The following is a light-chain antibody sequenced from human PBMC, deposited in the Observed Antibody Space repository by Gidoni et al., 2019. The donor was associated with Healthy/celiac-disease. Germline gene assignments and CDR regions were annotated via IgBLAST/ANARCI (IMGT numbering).Light chain of an antibody. V-gene: IGKV3-11*01. CDR1: QSVSSY. CDR2: DAS. CDR3: QQRSNWPRT. J-gene: IGKJ4*01. Sequence: IFFTPSPATLSLSPGERATLSCRASQSVSSYVAWYQQKPGQAPRPLIYDASNRAPGIPARCSGSGSGTDFTLTSSSLEQEDFAVYYCQQRSNWPRTFXGXTKVEIK.